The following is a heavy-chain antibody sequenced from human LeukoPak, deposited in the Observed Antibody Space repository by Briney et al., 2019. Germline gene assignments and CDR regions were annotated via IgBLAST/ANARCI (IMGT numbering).Heavy chain of an antibody. J-gene: IGHJ6*03. Sequence: ASVKVSCKASGYTFTSYDINWVRQATGQGLEWMGWMNPNSGNTGYAQKFQGRVTMTTDTSTSTAYMELRSLRSDDTAVYYCARDLQDILTGYYFPYMDVWGKGTTVTISS. CDR2: MNPNSGNT. V-gene: IGHV1-8*01. D-gene: IGHD3-9*01. CDR1: GYTFTSYD. CDR3: ARDLQDILTGYYFPYMDV.